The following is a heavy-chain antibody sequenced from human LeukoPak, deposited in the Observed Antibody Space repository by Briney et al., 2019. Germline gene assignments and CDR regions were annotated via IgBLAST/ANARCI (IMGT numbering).Heavy chain of an antibody. V-gene: IGHV3-7*01. CDR2: IKQDGSEK. Sequence: GGSLRLSCAASGFTFSGSWMSWIRQAPGKGLEWVANIKQDGSEKYYVDSVKGRFTISRDNAKNSLYLQMNSLRAEDTAVYYCARDMVAVAAFDYWGQGTLVTVSS. D-gene: IGHD6-19*01. CDR3: ARDMVAVAAFDY. J-gene: IGHJ4*02. CDR1: GFTFSGSW.